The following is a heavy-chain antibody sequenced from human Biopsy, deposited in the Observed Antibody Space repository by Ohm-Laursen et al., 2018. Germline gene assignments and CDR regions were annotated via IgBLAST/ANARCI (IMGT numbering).Heavy chain of an antibody. V-gene: IGHV4-59*08. CDR1: GGSISSYY. CDR2: IYYTGST. CDR3: ARHAPSYSGSYWGYFDL. D-gene: IGHD1-26*01. Sequence: SDTLSLTCIVSGGSISSYYWSWIRQPPGKGLEWIGYIYYTGSTNYNPSLKSRVTTSVDTSMNHLSLRLTSVTAADTAVYYCARHAPSYSGSYWGYFDLWGRGTLVTVSS. J-gene: IGHJ2*01.